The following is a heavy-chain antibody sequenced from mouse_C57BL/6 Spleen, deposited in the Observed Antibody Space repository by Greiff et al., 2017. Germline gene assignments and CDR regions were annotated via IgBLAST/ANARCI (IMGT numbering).Heavy chain of an antibody. V-gene: IGHV1-53*01. D-gene: IGHD2-4*01. CDR3: ARSGRLRQREMDY. CDR1: GYTFTSDW. Sequence: QVQLKQPGTELVKPGASVKLSCKASGYTFTSDWMHWVKQRPGQGLEWIGNINPSNGGTNYNDKFKSKATLTVDKSSSTAYMQLSSLTSEDSAVYYCARSGRLRQREMDYWGQGTSVTVSS. J-gene: IGHJ4*01. CDR2: INPSNGGT.